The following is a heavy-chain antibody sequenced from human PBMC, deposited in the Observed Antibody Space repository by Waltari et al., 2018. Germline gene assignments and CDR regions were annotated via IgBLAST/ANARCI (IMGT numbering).Heavy chain of an antibody. V-gene: IGHV1-69*01. CDR1: GGTFSSYA. J-gene: IGHJ6*02. Sequence: QVQLVQSGAEVKKPGSSVKVSCKASGGTFSSYAISWVRPAPGQGLEWMGGISPIFGTANYAQKFQGRVTITADESTSTAYMELSSLRSEDTAVYYCARDPTYYYGSGGYYYGMDVWGQGTTVTVSS. D-gene: IGHD3-10*01. CDR2: ISPIFGTA. CDR3: ARDPTYYYGSGGYYYGMDV.